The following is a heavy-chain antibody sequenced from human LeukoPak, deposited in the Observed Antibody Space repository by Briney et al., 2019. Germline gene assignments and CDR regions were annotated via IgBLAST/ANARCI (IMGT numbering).Heavy chain of an antibody. CDR1: GFTFSSHW. CDR2: IKQDGSEK. Sequence: GGSLRLSCAASGFTFSSHWMSWVRQAPGKGLEWVANIKQDGSEKYYVDSVKGRFTISRDNAKNSLYLQMNSLRAEDTAVYYCARGVGGEVGLWGQGTLVTVSS. V-gene: IGHV3-7*01. D-gene: IGHD4-17*01. CDR3: ARGVGGEVGL. J-gene: IGHJ4*02.